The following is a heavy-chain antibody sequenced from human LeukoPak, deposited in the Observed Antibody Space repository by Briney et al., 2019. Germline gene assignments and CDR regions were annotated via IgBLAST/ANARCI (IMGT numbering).Heavy chain of an antibody. Sequence: QSGGSLRLSCSGSEFTLSSYALHWVRQAPGKGLEWVSAISNNGGYTYYADSVQGRFTISRDNSKSTLCLQMNSLRAEDTAVYYCAKQLGYCSDGSCYFPYWGQGTLVTVSS. V-gene: IGHV3-23*01. CDR1: EFTLSSYA. CDR2: ISNNGGYT. J-gene: IGHJ4*02. CDR3: AKQLGYCSDGSCYFPY. D-gene: IGHD2-15*01.